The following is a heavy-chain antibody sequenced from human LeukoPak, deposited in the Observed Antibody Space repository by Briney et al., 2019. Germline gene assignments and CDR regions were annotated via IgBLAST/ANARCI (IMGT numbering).Heavy chain of an antibody. CDR1: GGSFSGYY. J-gene: IGHJ4*02. D-gene: IGHD3-22*01. CDR3: ARTYYYDSSGYSFDY. V-gene: IGHV4-34*01. CDR2: INHSGST. Sequence: SETLSLTCAVYGGSFSGYYWSWIRQPPGKGLEWIGEINHSGSTNYNPSLKSRVTISVDTPKNQFSLKLSSVTAADTAVYYCARTYYYDSSGYSFDYWGQGTLVTVSS.